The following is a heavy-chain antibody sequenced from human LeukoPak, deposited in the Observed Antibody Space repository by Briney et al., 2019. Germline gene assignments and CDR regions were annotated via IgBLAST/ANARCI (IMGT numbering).Heavy chain of an antibody. Sequence: PSETLSLTCAVSGGSISSSNWWSWVRQPPGEGLEWIGEIYHSGYINYNPSLKSRVTISVDKSKNQFSLKLSFVTAADTAVYYCASALPFQLVHWGQGTLVTVSS. J-gene: IGHJ4*02. V-gene: IGHV4-4*02. D-gene: IGHD6-13*01. CDR3: ASALPFQLVH. CDR1: GGSISSSNW. CDR2: IYHSGYI.